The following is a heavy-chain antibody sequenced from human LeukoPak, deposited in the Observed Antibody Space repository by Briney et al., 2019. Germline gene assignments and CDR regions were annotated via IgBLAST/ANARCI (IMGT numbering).Heavy chain of an antibody. CDR2: IWYHGDEK. D-gene: IGHD4-23*01. CDR3: AQDPGTVLNETDS. CDR1: GFTFNQFG. Sequence: GGSLRLSCAASGFTFNQFGMHWVRQAPGKGLEWVAIIWYHGDEKFYGDSVKGRFTISRDNSKNTLYLQMNSLRAEDTAVYYCAQDPGTVLNETDSWGQGTLVTVSS. V-gene: IGHV3-33*06. J-gene: IGHJ4*02.